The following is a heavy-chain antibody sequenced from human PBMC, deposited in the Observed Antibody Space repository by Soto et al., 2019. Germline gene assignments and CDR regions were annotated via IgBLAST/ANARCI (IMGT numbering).Heavy chain of an antibody. J-gene: IGHJ5*01. V-gene: IGHV4-59*01. D-gene: IGHD3-10*02. CDR3: ASPSRRCSDGWFYT. CDR1: GGSITSSY. Sequence: PSETLSPTCTVSGGSITSSYWSWIRRPPGKGLEWIAYIYDTGISGYTPSTSYNPSLKSRVTMSVDTSRSQFSLKLTSVTAADKAGDYCASPSRRCSDGWFYTWGPRTLVTVYS. CDR2: IYDTGISGYTPST.